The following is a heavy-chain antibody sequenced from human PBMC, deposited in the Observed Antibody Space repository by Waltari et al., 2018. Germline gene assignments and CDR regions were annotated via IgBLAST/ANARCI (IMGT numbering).Heavy chain of an antibody. CDR3: ARLGGDGYYFDY. CDR1: GYTFTSYY. CDR2: INPSGGST. J-gene: IGHJ4*02. Sequence: QVQLVQSGAEVKKHGDSVKVSCNASGYTFTSYYMHWLRQAPRQGLEWMGIINPSGGSTSYAQKFQGRVTMTRDTSTSTVYMELSSLRSEDTAVYYCARLGGDGYYFDYWGQGTLVTVSS. V-gene: IGHV1-46*01. D-gene: IGHD2-21*02.